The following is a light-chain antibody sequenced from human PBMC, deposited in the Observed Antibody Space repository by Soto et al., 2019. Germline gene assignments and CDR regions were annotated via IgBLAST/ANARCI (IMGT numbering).Light chain of an antibody. V-gene: IGKV4-1*01. CDR3: QPRGT. J-gene: IGKJ3*01. CDR1: QSVLYNSNNKNA. Sequence: DIVMTQSPDSLAVSLGERATISCKCSQSVLYNSNNKNALAWYQQKPGQPPSLLIYWASTRQSGVPDRFSGSGSGTDFTLTISSVQAEDVSVSYCQPRGTFGPGTKLEIK. CDR2: WAS.